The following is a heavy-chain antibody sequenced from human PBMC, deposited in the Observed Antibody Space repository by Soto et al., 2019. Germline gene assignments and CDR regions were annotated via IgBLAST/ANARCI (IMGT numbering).Heavy chain of an antibody. V-gene: IGHV1-46*03. Sequence: QVQLVQSGAEVKKPGASVKVSCKASGYTFTSYYMHWVRQAPGQGLEWMGIINPSGGSTSYAQKFQGRVTMTRDTSTSTVYMELSSLRSEDTAVYYCARGGMGGSGWSDAFDIWGQGTMVTVSS. CDR1: GYTFTSYY. D-gene: IGHD6-19*01. CDR3: ARGGMGGSGWSDAFDI. CDR2: INPSGGST. J-gene: IGHJ3*02.